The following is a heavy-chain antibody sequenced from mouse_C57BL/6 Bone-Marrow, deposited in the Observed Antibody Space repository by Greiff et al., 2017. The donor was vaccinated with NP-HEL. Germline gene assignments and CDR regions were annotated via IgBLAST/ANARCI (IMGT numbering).Heavy chain of an antibody. CDR3: ARSQGNYPYYYAMDY. D-gene: IGHD2-1*01. CDR1: GYTFTSYW. J-gene: IGHJ4*01. Sequence: QVQLQQPGAELVKPGASVKMSCKASGYTFTSYWITWVKQRPGQGLEWIGDIYPGSGSTNYNEKFKNKATLTVDTSSSTAYMQLSSLTSEDSAVYYCARSQGNYPYYYAMDYWGQGTSVTVSS. V-gene: IGHV1-55*01. CDR2: IYPGSGST.